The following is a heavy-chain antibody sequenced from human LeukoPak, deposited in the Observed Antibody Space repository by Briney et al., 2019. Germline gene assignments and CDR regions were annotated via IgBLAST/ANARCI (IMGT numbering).Heavy chain of an antibody. V-gene: IGHV3-21*01. D-gene: IGHD1-1*01. CDR1: GFTFSSYS. CDR3: ATKVGTTRYYYYMDV. Sequence: GGSLRLSCAASGFTFSSYSMNWVRQAPGKGLERVSSISSSSSYIYYADSVKGRFTISRDNAKNSLYLQMNSLRAEDTAVYYCATKVGTTRYYYYMDVWGKGTTVTVSS. CDR2: ISSSSSYI. J-gene: IGHJ6*03.